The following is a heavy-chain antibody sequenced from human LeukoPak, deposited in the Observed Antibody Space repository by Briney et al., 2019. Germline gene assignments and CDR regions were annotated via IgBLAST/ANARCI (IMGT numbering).Heavy chain of an antibody. Sequence: SETLSLTCTVSGGSISSYYWSWTRQPPGKGLEWIGYSYYSGSTNYNPSLKSRVTISVDTSKNQFSLKLSSVTAADTAVYYCARDLLGRYCSSTSCHNWFDPWGQGTLVTVSS. V-gene: IGHV4-59*01. CDR2: SYYSGST. D-gene: IGHD2-2*01. CDR1: GGSISSYY. CDR3: ARDLLGRYCSSTSCHNWFDP. J-gene: IGHJ5*02.